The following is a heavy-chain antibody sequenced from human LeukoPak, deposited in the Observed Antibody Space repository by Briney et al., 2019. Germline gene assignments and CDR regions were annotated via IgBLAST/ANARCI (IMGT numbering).Heavy chain of an antibody. J-gene: IGHJ4*02. CDR1: GFTFCSYA. CDR3: AKDRMIVVVITLFDY. CDR2: ISGSGGST. D-gene: IGHD3-22*01. Sequence: GGSLRLSCAASGFTFCSYAMSWVRQAPGQGLEWVSAISGSGGSTYYADSVKGRVTISRDNSKNTLYLQMNSLRAEDTAVYYCAKDRMIVVVITLFDYWGQGTLVTVSS. V-gene: IGHV3-23*01.